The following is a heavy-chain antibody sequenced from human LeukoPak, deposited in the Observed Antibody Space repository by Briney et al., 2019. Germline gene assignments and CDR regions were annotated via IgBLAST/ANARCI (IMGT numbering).Heavy chain of an antibody. CDR1: GYTFTSYG. Sequence: ASVTVSCTASGYTFTSYGISWVRQAPGQGLEGMGWISAYNGNTNYAQKLQDRVTITTDKSKSTAYMELRSLRSDDTAVYYCARDGSSHGSPSDYWGQGTLVTVSS. CDR3: ARDGSSHGSPSDY. CDR2: ISAYNGNT. J-gene: IGHJ4*02. D-gene: IGHD2-2*01. V-gene: IGHV1-18*01.